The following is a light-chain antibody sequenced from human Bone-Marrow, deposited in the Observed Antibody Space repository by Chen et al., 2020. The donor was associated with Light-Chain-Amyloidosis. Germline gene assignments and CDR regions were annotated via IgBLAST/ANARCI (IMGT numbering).Light chain of an antibody. J-gene: IGLJ3*02. V-gene: IGLV3-21*02. Sequence: SYVLTPPSSVSVAPGPTATIACGGNNIGSTSVHWYQQTPGQAPLLVVYDDSDRPSGIPERLSGSNSGNTATLTISRVEAGDEADYYWQVWDRSSDRPVFGGGTKLTV. CDR1: NIGSTS. CDR3: QVWDRSSDRPV. CDR2: DDS.